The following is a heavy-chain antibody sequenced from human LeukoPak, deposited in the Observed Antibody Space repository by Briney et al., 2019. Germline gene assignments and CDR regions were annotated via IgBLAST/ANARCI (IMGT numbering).Heavy chain of an antibody. CDR2: IIPIFGTA. V-gene: IGHV1-69*06. D-gene: IGHD3-16*01. Sequence: SVKVSCKASGGTFSSYAISWVRQAPGQGLEWMGGIIPIFGTANYAQKFQGRDTITADKSTSTAYMELSSLRSEDTAVYYCTLGAPYYYYGMDVWGKGTTVTVSS. CDR3: TLGAPYYYYGMDV. CDR1: GGTFSSYA. J-gene: IGHJ6*04.